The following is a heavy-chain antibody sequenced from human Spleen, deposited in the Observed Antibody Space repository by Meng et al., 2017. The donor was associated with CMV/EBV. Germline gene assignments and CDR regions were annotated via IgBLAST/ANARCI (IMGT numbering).Heavy chain of an antibody. CDR1: GFTFSRNN. V-gene: IGHV3-30*02. J-gene: IGHJ4*02. Sequence: GGSLRLSCAASGFTFSRNNMHWVRQAPGKGLEWVAFILYDGSNGYYVESVKGRFTISRDNSKNTLYLQMNSLRAEDTAVYYCASNEDYDFWSGYLDYWGQGTLVTVSS. D-gene: IGHD3-3*01. CDR3: ASNEDYDFWSGYLDY. CDR2: ILYDGSNG.